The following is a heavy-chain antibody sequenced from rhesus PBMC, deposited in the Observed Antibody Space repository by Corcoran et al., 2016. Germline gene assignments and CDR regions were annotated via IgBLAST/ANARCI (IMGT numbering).Heavy chain of an antibody. J-gene: IGHJ4*01. V-gene: IGHV4S9*01. CDR1: GGSLNASYY. CDR3: AREYCTGSGCYQCFDY. CDR2: IHGNRGAT. Sequence: QVQLQESGPGLVQSSEPLSLTFTVSGGSLNASYYCNWIRQLPGQRLAWIGNIHGNRGATYYHPTQQRRATIAKETSKNQFALNLRAMTAADTAVYYCAREYCTGSGCYQCFDYWGQGVPVTVSS. D-gene: IGHD2-21*01.